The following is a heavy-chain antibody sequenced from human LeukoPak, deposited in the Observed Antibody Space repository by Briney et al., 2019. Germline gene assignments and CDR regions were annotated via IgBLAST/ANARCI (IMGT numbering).Heavy chain of an antibody. D-gene: IGHD6-13*01. J-gene: IGHJ4*02. CDR3: ARGGSSWYFDY. CDR1: GYTFTGYY. V-gene: IGHV1-2*02. CDR2: INPNSGGT. Sequence: ASVKVSCKASGYTFTGYYMHWVRQAPGQGLEWMGWINPNSGGTSYAQNFQGRVTMTRDTSISTAYMELSRLRTDDTAVYYCARGGSSWYFDYWGQGTLVTVSS.